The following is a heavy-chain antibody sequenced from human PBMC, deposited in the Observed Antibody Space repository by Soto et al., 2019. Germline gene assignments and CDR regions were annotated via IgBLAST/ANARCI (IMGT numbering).Heavy chain of an antibody. J-gene: IGHJ4*02. D-gene: IGHD6-19*01. CDR3: AADLAGIAVADC. CDR1: GFTFTSSA. CDR2: IVVGSGNT. Sequence: GASVKVSCTASGFTFTSSAMQWVRQARGQRLEWIGWIVVGSGNTNYAQKFQERVTITRDMSTSTAYMELSSLRSEDTAVYYCAADLAGIAVADCWGQGTLVTVSS. V-gene: IGHV1-58*02.